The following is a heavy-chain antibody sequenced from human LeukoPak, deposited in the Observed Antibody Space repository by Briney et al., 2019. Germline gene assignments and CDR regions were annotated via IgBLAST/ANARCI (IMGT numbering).Heavy chain of an antibody. D-gene: IGHD6-13*01. CDR1: GFTFSSYA. CDR2: ISGIGGST. CDR3: ATAFAFFSSSWPSFYYYYGMDV. J-gene: IGHJ6*02. Sequence: GGSLRLSCAASGFTFSSYAMSWVRQAPGKGLDWVAAISGIGGSTYHADSVKGRCTISRDNSKKTLYLQNNSLTSEDPAVYYCATAFAFFSSSWPSFYYYYGMDVWGQGTTVTVS. V-gene: IGHV3-23*01.